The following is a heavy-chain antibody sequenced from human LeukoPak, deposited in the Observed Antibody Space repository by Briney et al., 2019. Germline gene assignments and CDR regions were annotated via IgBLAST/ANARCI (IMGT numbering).Heavy chain of an antibody. CDR2: INPNSGGT. CDR3: ARGDAQLLGDYYYYYMDV. J-gene: IGHJ6*03. CDR1: RYTFTGYY. V-gene: IGHV1-2*02. D-gene: IGHD2-2*01. Sequence: GASVKVSCKASRYTFTGYYIHWVRQAPGQGLEWMGWINPNSGGTNYAQKFQGRVTMTRDTSISTAYMELSRLRSDDTAVYYCARGDAQLLGDYYYYYMDVWGKGTTVTVSS.